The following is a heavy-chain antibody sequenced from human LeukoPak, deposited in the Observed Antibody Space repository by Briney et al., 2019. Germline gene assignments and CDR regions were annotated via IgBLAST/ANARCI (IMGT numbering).Heavy chain of an antibody. Sequence: PGGSLRLSCAASGFTFSGFGMSWVRQAPGKGLEWVSGISGGPVSTSYADSAKGRFTISRDNSKNMLYLQMNSLRAEDTAVYYCAKSGRYCSGSTCYQEASLDYWGQGTLVTVSS. D-gene: IGHD2-15*01. J-gene: IGHJ4*02. CDR1: GFTFSGFG. CDR3: AKSGRYCSGSTCYQEASLDY. V-gene: IGHV3-23*01. CDR2: ISGGPVST.